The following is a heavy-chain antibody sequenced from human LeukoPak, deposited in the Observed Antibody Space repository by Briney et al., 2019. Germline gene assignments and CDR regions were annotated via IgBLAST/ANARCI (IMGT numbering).Heavy chain of an antibody. V-gene: IGHV4-39*01. D-gene: IGHD2-15*01. J-gene: IGHJ4*02. CDR3: ARRYCSGGSCYGAH. CDR1: GGSISSSSYY. Sequence: SETLSLTCTVSGGSISSSSYYWGWIRQPPGKGLEWIGSIYYSGSTYYNPSLKSRVTISVDTSKNQFSLKLSSVPAADTAVYYCARRYCSGGSCYGAHWGQGTLVTVSS. CDR2: IYYSGST.